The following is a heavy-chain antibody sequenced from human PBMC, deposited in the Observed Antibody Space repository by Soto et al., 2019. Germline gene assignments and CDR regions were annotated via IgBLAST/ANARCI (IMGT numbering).Heavy chain of an antibody. CDR2: IIPIFGTA. CDR1: GGTFSSYA. CDR3: ARDGDDYSNEGTNWFDP. V-gene: IGHV1-69*01. Sequence: QVQLVQSGAEVKKPGSSLKVSCKASGGTFSSYAISWVRQAPGQGLEWMGGIIPIFGTANYAQKFQGRVTITADESTSTAYMELSSLRSEDTAVYYCARDGDDYSNEGTNWFDPWGQGTLVTVSS. D-gene: IGHD4-4*01. J-gene: IGHJ5*02.